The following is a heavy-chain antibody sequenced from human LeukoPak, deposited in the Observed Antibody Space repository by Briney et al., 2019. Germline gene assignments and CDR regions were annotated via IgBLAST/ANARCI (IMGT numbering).Heavy chain of an antibody. CDR1: GFTFSTYG. J-gene: IGHJ4*02. V-gene: IGHV3-30*02. D-gene: IGHD3-10*01. Sequence: PGGSLRLSCAASGFTFSTYGMHWVRQAPGKGLERMALIRFDGSHKDYADSVKAQVTVSRDNSKNTLHLQMNSLSDEDTALYYGARGEGPHGSGTYFLYFDNWGQGTLVTVSS. CDR2: IRFDGSHK. CDR3: ARGEGPHGSGTYFLYFDN.